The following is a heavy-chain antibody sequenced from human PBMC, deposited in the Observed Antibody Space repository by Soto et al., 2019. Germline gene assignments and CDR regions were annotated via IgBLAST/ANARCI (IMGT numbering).Heavy chain of an antibody. J-gene: IGHJ4*02. CDR3: VRGGYGSSWLFNY. Sequence: SQTLSLTCAISGDSVSSDSAAWNWIRQSPSRGLEWLGRTYYRSKWYNDYAASVKSRITVNPDTSRNQFSLQLHSVTPDDTAVYFCVRGGYGSSWLFNYWGQGTLVTVSS. V-gene: IGHV6-1*01. D-gene: IGHD6-13*01. CDR2: TYYRSKWYN. CDR1: GDSVSSDSAA.